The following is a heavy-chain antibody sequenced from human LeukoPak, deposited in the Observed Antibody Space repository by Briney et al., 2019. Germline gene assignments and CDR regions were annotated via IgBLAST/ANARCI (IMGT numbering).Heavy chain of an antibody. D-gene: IGHD3-22*01. CDR3: AKDYYDSSGYYGHWYFDL. V-gene: IGHV3-23*01. CDR1: GLSFSDHY. CDR2: ISGSGGST. J-gene: IGHJ2*01. Sequence: PGGSLRLSCAASGLSFSDHYMDWVRQAPGKGLEWVSGISGSGGSTYYADSVQGRFTISRDNSKNTLYLQMNSLKAEDTAVYYCAKDYYDSSGYYGHWYFDLWGRGTLVTVSS.